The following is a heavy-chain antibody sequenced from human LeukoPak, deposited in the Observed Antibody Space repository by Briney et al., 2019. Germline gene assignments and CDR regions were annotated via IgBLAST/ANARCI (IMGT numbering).Heavy chain of an antibody. CDR1: GFTFSSYA. Sequence: GGSLRLSCAASGFTFSSYAMHWVRQAPGQRLEWMGWINAGNGNTKYSQKFQGRVTITRDTSASTAYMELSSLRSEDTAVYYCARDGIVVVVAATHYYYYGMDVWGQGTTVTVSS. CDR2: INAGNGNT. J-gene: IGHJ6*02. V-gene: IGHV1-3*01. CDR3: ARDGIVVVVAATHYYYYGMDV. D-gene: IGHD2-15*01.